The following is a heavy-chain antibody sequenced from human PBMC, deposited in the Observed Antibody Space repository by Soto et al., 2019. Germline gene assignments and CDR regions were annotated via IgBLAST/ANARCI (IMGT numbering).Heavy chain of an antibody. Sequence: GGSLRLSCISSGFTFRTYTMNWVRQAPGKGLEWVSGIRGFSPYTFYAESVKGRFTISRDNVKNSLYLQMNSLRAEDTAVYYCARDRGYDENDYYYNDMEVWGQGTTVTVS. V-gene: IGHV3-21*01. CDR2: IRGFSPYT. D-gene: IGHD3-10*01. CDR1: GFTFRTYT. CDR3: ARDRGYDENDYYYNDMEV. J-gene: IGHJ6*02.